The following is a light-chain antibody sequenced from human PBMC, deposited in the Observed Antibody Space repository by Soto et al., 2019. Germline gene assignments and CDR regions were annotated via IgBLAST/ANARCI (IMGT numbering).Light chain of an antibody. J-gene: IGLJ1*01. CDR1: RRDVVGYNY. Sequence: QSVLTQPASVSGSPGQRITISATGPRRDVVGYNYVSWYQHHPGKAPKLRIFDVSNRPSGVSNRFSGSKSGNTASLTISGLQPEDEADYYCSSYTTSNTRQIVFGTGTKLTVL. V-gene: IGLV2-14*03. CDR2: DVS. CDR3: SSYTTSNTRQIV.